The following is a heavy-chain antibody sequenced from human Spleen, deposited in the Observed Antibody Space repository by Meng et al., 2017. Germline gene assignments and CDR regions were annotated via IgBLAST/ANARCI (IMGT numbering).Heavy chain of an antibody. Sequence: ASVKVSCKASGYTFTSYYINWVRQATGQGLEWMGWINPNSGNTGYAPKFQGRVTMTRNNSISTAYMELSSLRPDDTALYYCTKETSHDNGGNTYFRHWGQGTLVTVSS. CDR1: GYTFTSYY. D-gene: IGHD4-23*01. J-gene: IGHJ1*01. CDR3: TKETSHDNGGNTYFRH. CDR2: INPNSGNT. V-gene: IGHV1-8*01.